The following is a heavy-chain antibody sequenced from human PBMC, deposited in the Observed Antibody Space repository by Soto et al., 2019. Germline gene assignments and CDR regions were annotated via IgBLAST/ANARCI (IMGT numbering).Heavy chain of an antibody. CDR2: MYYGGRT. CDR1: GGSISSYY. D-gene: IGHD2-15*01. Sequence: SETLSLTCTVSGGSISSYYWSWIRQPPGRGLEWIGYMYYGGRTNYNPSLKSRVTISVDTSKMQVSLKLSSVTAADTAVYFCARGTPSPLIVRSSRGHWVDPWGQGTLVTVS. J-gene: IGHJ5*02. V-gene: IGHV4-59*08. CDR3: ARGTPSPLIVRSSRGHWVDP.